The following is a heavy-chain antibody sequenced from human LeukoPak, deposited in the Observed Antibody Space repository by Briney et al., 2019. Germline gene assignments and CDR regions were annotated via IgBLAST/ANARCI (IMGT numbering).Heavy chain of an antibody. CDR3: ARWYTAMVAFDI. CDR2: IYSGGST. D-gene: IGHD5-18*01. V-gene: IGHV3-66*01. CDR1: GFTVSSNY. Sequence: GGSLRLSCAASGFTVSSNYMSWVRQAPGKGLEWVSVIYSGGSTFYADSVQGRFTISRDNSKNTLYLQMNSLRAEDTAVYYCARWYTAMVAFDIWGQGTMVTVSS. J-gene: IGHJ3*02.